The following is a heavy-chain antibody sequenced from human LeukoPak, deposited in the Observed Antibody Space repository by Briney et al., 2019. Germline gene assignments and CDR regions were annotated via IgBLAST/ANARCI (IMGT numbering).Heavy chain of an antibody. J-gene: IGHJ4*02. D-gene: IGHD5-12*01. CDR2: IKQDGSEK. CDR3: AKEGSWEYSGYTCDY. Sequence: GGSLRLSCAASGFTFSSYWMSWVRQAPGKGLEWVANIKQDGSEKYYADSVKGRFTISRDNSKNTLYLQMNSLRAEDTAVYYCAKEGSWEYSGYTCDYWGQGTLVTVSS. V-gene: IGHV3-7*01. CDR1: GFTFSSYW.